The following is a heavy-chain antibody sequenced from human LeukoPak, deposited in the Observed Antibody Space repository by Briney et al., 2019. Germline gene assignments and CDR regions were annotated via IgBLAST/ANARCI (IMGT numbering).Heavy chain of an antibody. J-gene: IGHJ5*02. Sequence: SETLSLTCTVSGGSISSYYWSWIRQPPGKGLEWIGYIYYSGSTNYNPSLKSRVTISVDTSKNQFSLKLSSVTAADTAVYYCARTSMVRGHSWFDPWGQGTLVTVSS. CDR2: IYYSGST. V-gene: IGHV4-59*01. CDR3: ARTSMVRGHSWFDP. D-gene: IGHD3-10*01. CDR1: GGSISSYY.